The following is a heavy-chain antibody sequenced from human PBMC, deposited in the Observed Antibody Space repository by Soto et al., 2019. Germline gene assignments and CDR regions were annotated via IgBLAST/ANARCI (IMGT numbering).Heavy chain of an antibody. CDR1: GDSISSSGYY. D-gene: IGHD5-12*01. V-gene: IGHV4-39*02. J-gene: IGHJ4*02. CDR2: IDYSGST. CDR3: ARDVSVSGFEYYFDQ. Sequence: QLHMQESGPGPVKPSETLSLTCTVSGDSISSSGYYWAWIRQPPGKGLEWIGNIDYSGSTYYNPSLMSQSVFSVDTSKNQCSLKLTSVAAADTAVYYCARDVSVSGFEYYFDQWGQGTLVTVSS.